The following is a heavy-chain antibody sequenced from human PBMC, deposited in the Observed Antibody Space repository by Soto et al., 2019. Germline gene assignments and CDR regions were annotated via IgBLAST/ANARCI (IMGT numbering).Heavy chain of an antibody. CDR1: GFTFGDYA. CDR3: TRGKWELLLIRWFDP. Sequence: GGSLRLSCTASGFTFGDYAMSWFRQAPGKGLEWVGFIRSKAYGGTTEYAASVKGRFTISRDDSKSIAYLQMNSLKTEDTAVYYCTRGKWELLLIRWFDPWGQGTLVTVSS. J-gene: IGHJ5*02. CDR2: IRSKAYGGTT. D-gene: IGHD1-26*01. V-gene: IGHV3-49*03.